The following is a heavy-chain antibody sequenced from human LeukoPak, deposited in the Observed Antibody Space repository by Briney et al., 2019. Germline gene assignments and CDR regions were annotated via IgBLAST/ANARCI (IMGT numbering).Heavy chain of an antibody. CDR3: ARGLGDYNTDWFPVSGY. V-gene: IGHV1-8*01. J-gene: IGHJ4*02. Sequence: ASVKVSCKASGYTFTTHDLTWVRQATGQGLEWMGWMNPGSGDTAYAQKFQGRVTMTRDTSMSTAYMELNSLGSEDTAIYYCARGLGDYNTDWFPVSGYWGQGTPVTVSS. CDR2: MNPGSGDT. D-gene: IGHD3-9*01. CDR1: GYTFTTHD.